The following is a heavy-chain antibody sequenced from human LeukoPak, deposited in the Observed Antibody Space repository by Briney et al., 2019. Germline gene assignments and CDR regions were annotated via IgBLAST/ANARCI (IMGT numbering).Heavy chain of an antibody. J-gene: IGHJ3*02. CDR3: AKGGAPITMVRGVDAFDI. V-gene: IGHV3-23*01. CDR1: GFTFSSYA. Sequence: GGSLRLSCAASGFTFSSYAMSWVRQAPGKGLEWVSAISGSGGSTYYADSVKGRFTISRDNSKNTLYLQMNSLRAEDTAVYYCAKGGAPITMVRGVDAFDIWGQGTMVTVSS. D-gene: IGHD3-10*01. CDR2: ISGSGGST.